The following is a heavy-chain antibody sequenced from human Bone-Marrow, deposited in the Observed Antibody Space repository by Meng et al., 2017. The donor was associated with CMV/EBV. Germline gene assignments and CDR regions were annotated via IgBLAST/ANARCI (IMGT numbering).Heavy chain of an antibody. Sequence: GSLRLSCAVYGGSFSGYYWTWIRQPPRKGLEWIGEIDHSGSTNYNPSLKSRVTISVDTSKSQFSLRLSSVTAADTAIYYCARELTYSSGWYAGGFDYWGQGTLVTVSS. CDR3: ARELTYSSGWYAGGFDY. V-gene: IGHV4-34*01. CDR1: GGSFSGYY. J-gene: IGHJ4*02. D-gene: IGHD6-19*01. CDR2: IDHSGST.